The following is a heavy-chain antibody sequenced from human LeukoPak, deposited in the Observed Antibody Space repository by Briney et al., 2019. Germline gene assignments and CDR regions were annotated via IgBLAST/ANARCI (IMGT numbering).Heavy chain of an antibody. CDR2: MNPNSGNT. Sequence: ASVKVSCKASGGTFSSYAISWVRQAPGQGLEWMGWMNPNSGNTGYAQKFQGRVTMTRNTSISTAYMELSSLRSEDTAVYYCARGRRDYYYDSSGYGNWFDPWGQGTLVTVSS. D-gene: IGHD3-22*01. J-gene: IGHJ5*02. CDR3: ARGRRDYYYDSSGYGNWFDP. V-gene: IGHV1-8*02. CDR1: GGTFSSYA.